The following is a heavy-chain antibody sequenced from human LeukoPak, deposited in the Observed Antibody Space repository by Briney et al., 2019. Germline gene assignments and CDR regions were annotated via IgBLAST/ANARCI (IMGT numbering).Heavy chain of an antibody. CDR3: ARHGPEYYDATRYDNFDS. CDR2: IFYSGHS. Sequence: SETLSLTCTVSGDSINTYYWSWIRQPPGKGLEWIGFIFYSGHSKYNPSLKSRLTLSLDTSTSQFSLKLTSVTAADTAVYYCARHGPEYYDATRYDNFDSWSQGTLVTVS. J-gene: IGHJ4*02. CDR1: GDSINTYY. D-gene: IGHD4/OR15-4a*01. V-gene: IGHV4-59*08.